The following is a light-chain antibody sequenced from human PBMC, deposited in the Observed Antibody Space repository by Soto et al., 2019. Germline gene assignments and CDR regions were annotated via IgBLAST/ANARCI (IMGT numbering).Light chain of an antibody. CDR3: QEYYSAPWT. Sequence: DIQMTQSPSSLSASVGDRVTITCRASQGITNYLAWYQQKSGKVPKLLIYAASTLESGVPSRFSGGGSGTDFTLTISNLQPEDVAYYYCQEYYSAPWTFGQGNKVEIK. V-gene: IGKV1-27*01. J-gene: IGKJ1*01. CDR2: AAS. CDR1: QGITNY.